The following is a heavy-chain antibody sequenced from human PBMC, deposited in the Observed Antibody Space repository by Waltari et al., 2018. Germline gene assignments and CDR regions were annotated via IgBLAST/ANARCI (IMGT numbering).Heavy chain of an antibody. CDR1: GGSFSGYY. Sequence: QVQLQQWGAGLLKPSETLSLTCAVYGGSFSGYYWSWIRQPPGKGLEWIGEINHSGSTNYNRALRSRVTRSVDTSKSQFSLKRGSVTAAEAAGYYCARVRPRDSSSGTIVGICDYWGQGTLVTVSS. D-gene: IGHD6-6*01. V-gene: IGHV4-34*01. J-gene: IGHJ4*02. CDR2: INHSGST. CDR3: ARVRPRDSSSGTIVGICDY.